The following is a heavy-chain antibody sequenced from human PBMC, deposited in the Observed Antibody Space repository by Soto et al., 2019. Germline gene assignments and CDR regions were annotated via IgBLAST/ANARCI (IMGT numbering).Heavy chain of an antibody. J-gene: IGHJ4*02. D-gene: IGHD3-16*02. CDR1: GFTFSSYA. V-gene: IGHV3-23*01. Sequence: EVQLLESGGDLVQPGGSLRLSCAASGFTFSSYAMSWVRQAPGKGLEWVSAISGSGGGTYYADSVKGRFTISRDNSTTTPYLQIKSLRADDTAVYYCAKDLDVNPYAYIWGSYLDWSQGTLVPVS. CDR3: AKDLDVNPYAYIWGSYLD. CDR2: ISGSGGGT.